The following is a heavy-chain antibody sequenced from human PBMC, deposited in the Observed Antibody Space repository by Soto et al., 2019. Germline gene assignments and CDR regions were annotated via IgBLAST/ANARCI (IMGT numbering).Heavy chain of an antibody. J-gene: IGHJ4*02. V-gene: IGHV3-23*01. D-gene: IGHD3-9*01. CDR2: ISGSGGST. Sequence: GGSLRLSCAASGFTFSSYAMSWVRQAPGKGLEWVSAISGSGGSTYFADSVKGRFTISRDNSKNTLYLQMNSLRAEDTAVYYCAKGGRYFDWLIDYWGQGTLVTVSS. CDR1: GFTFSSYA. CDR3: AKGGRYFDWLIDY.